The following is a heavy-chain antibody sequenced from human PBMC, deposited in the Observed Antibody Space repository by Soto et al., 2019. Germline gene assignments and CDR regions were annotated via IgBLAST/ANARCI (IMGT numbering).Heavy chain of an antibody. D-gene: IGHD6-19*01. CDR1: GGTFSSYA. J-gene: IGHJ6*02. CDR2: IIPIFGTA. V-gene: IGHV1-69*13. Sequence: SVKVSCKASGGTFSSYAISWVRQAPGQGLEWMGGIIPIFGTANYAQKFQGRVTITADESTSTAYKELSSLRSEDTAVYYCARAYSSGWYRPPSYYGMDVWGQGTTVTVSS. CDR3: ARAYSSGWYRPPSYYGMDV.